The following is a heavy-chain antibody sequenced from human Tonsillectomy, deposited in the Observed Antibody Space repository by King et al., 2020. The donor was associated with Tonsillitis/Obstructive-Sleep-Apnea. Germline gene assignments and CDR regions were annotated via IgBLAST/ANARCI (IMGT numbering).Heavy chain of an antibody. J-gene: IGHJ4*02. CDR2: ISYGGGNK. D-gene: IGHD2-2*01. Sequence: QLVQSGGGVVQPGRSLRLSCAASGFTFSSYSMHWVRQAPGKGLEWVAVISYGGGNKYYADSVKGRFTISRDNSKDTLYLQMNNLRAEDTAVYYCASYRWDIVVVPAAPFGYWGQGTLVTVSS. V-gene: IGHV3-30*04. CDR3: ASYRWDIVVVPAAPFGY. CDR1: GFTFSSYS.